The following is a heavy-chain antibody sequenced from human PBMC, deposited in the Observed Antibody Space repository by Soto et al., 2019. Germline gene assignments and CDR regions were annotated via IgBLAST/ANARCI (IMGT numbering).Heavy chain of an antibody. CDR3: AREALLRLYYYYGMDV. D-gene: IGHD1-26*01. CDR2: ISAYNGNT. V-gene: IGHV1-18*01. Sequence: QVQLVQSGAEVKKPGASVKVSCKASGYTFTSYGISLVRQAPGQGLEWMGWISAYNGNTNYAQKLQGRVTMTTDTSTSIAYMELRSLRSDDTAVYYCAREALLRLYYYYGMDVWGQGTTVTVSS. CDR1: GYTFTSYG. J-gene: IGHJ6*02.